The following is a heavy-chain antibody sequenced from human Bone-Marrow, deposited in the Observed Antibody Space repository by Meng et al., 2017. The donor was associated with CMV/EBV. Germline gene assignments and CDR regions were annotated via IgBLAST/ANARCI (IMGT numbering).Heavy chain of an antibody. CDR1: GYTFTSYG. D-gene: IGHD2-2*01. J-gene: IGHJ6*02. V-gene: IGHV1-69*10. CDR3: ARGPPSTRLLPAAIDYYYYGMDV. CDR2: IIPILGIA. Sequence: SVKVSCKASGYTFTSYGISWVRQAPGQGLEWMGGIIPILGIANYVQKFQGRVTITADKSTSTAYMELSSLRSEDTAVYYCARGPPSTRLLPAAIDYYYYGMDVWGQGTTATVPS.